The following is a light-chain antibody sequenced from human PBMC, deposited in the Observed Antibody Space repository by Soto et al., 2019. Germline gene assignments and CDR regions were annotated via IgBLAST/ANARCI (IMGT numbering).Light chain of an antibody. CDR2: GAS. V-gene: IGKV3-20*01. CDR3: QQYGSSVYT. Sequence: EIVLTQSPGTLSLSPGERATLSCRASQSVSSSYLAWYQQKPGQAPRLLIYGASSRATGIPDRFSGSGSGTDFTLTISRLEPEDFAVYSCQQYGSSVYTFGQGTKLEIK. J-gene: IGKJ2*01. CDR1: QSVSSSY.